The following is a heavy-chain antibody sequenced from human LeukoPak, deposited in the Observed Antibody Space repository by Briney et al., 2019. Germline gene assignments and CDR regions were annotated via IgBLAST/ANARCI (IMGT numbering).Heavy chain of an antibody. CDR2: ISSSGSTI. D-gene: IGHD6-19*01. V-gene: IGHV3-48*03. J-gene: IGHJ4*02. CDR1: GFTFSSYE. Sequence: GGSLRLTCAASGFTFSSYEMNWVRQAPGKGLEWVSYISSSGSTIYYADSVEGRFTISRDNAKNSLYLQMNSLRAEDTAVYYCARVGSGWSPGDYWGQGTLVTVSS. CDR3: ARVGSGWSPGDY.